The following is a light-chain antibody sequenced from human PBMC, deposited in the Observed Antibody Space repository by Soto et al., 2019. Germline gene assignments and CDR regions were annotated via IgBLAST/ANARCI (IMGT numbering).Light chain of an antibody. CDR1: QSINSK. J-gene: IGKJ1*01. Sequence: DIQMTQSPSSLSSSVGDIVTITCRASQSINSKLNWYQQKPREAPQLLIYAASTLQSGVPPRFSGSGFGTDFTLTISSLQPEDFATYYCQQSYSTTWTFGQGTKVDIK. V-gene: IGKV1-39*01. CDR2: AAS. CDR3: QQSYSTTWT.